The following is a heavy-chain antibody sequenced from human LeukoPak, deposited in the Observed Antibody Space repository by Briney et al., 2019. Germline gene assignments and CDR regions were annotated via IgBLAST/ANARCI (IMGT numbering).Heavy chain of an antibody. CDR2: IIPIFGTA. J-gene: IGHJ6*02. CDR3: TTRACHAGGCSSSFYYYYGLHF. V-gene: IGHV1-69*13. D-gene: IGHD3-16*01. Sequence: SVKVSCKASGNSISNYAVSWARQAPGQGFEWMGGIIPIFGTADYAQKFQGRVTITADQSTSTTYMALSSLKSEDTATYYCTTRACHAGGCSSSFYYYYGLHFWGQGTTVSVSS. CDR1: GNSISNYA.